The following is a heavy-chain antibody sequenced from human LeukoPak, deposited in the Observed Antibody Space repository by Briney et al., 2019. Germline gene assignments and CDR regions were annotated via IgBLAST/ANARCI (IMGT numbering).Heavy chain of an antibody. CDR2: IYYSGST. D-gene: IGHD6-19*01. CDR1: GGSISSYY. V-gene: IGHV4-59*01. CDR3: ARVWGSSGGYLMLGFAY. Sequence: PSETVSLTCTVSGGSISSYYWSWIRQPPGKGLEWIGYIYYSGSTNYNPSLKSRVTISVDTSKNQFSLKLSSVTAADTSVYYCARVWGSSGGYLMLGFAYWGQGTRVTVSS. J-gene: IGHJ4*02.